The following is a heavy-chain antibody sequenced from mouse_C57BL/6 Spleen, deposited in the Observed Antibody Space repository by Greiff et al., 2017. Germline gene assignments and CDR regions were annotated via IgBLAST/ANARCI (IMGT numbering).Heavy chain of an antibody. CDR1: GYTFTSYW. Sequence: QVQLQQPGAELVKPGASVKMSCKASGYTFTSYWITWVKQRPGQGLEWIGDIYPGSGSTNYNEKFKSKATLTVDTSSSTAYMQLSSLTSEDSAVYYCAKGGERQGYFDYWGQGTTLTVSS. J-gene: IGHJ2*01. V-gene: IGHV1-55*01. D-gene: IGHD2-12*01. CDR2: IYPGSGST. CDR3: AKGGERQGYFDY.